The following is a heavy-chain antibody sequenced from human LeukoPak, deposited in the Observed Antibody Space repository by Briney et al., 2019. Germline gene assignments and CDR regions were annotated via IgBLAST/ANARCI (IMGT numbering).Heavy chain of an antibody. J-gene: IGHJ3*02. CDR2: IYYSGGT. V-gene: IGHV4-59*12. CDR3: ARDGIVVATTSDAFDI. Sequence: SETLSLTCSVSGGSISPYYWSWIRQPPGKGLEWIGYIYYSGGTNYNPSLKSRVTISVDTSKNQFSLKLSSVTAADTAVYYCARDGIVVATTSDAFDIWGQGTMVTVSS. D-gene: IGHD3-22*01. CDR1: GGSISPYY.